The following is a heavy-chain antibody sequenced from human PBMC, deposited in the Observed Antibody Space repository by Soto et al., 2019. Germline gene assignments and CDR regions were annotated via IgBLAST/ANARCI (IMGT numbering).Heavy chain of an antibody. J-gene: IGHJ4*02. D-gene: IGHD3-10*01. CDR2: VYYSGST. CDR3: ARDRHYGGADY. CDR1: GGSISSYY. V-gene: IGHV4-59*01. Sequence: SETLSLTCTVSGGSISSYYWSWIRQPPGKGLEWIGYVYYSGSTTYNPSLKSRVTISVDTSKNQFSLKLSSVTAADTAVYYCARDRHYGGADYWGQGTLVTVSS.